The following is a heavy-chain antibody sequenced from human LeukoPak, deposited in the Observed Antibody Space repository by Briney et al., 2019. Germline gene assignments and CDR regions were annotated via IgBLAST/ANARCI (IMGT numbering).Heavy chain of an antibody. J-gene: IGHJ6*03. CDR3: ARDYYGSGSYQKTDYYYYYMDV. CDR2: IYYSGST. D-gene: IGHD3-10*01. V-gene: IGHV4-59*01. Sequence: SETLSLTCTVSGGSISSYYWSWIRQPPGKGLEWIGYIYYSGSTNYNPSLKSRVTISVDTSKNQFSLKLSSVTAADTAVYYCARDYYGSGSYQKTDYYYYYMDVWGKGTTVTISS. CDR1: GGSISSYY.